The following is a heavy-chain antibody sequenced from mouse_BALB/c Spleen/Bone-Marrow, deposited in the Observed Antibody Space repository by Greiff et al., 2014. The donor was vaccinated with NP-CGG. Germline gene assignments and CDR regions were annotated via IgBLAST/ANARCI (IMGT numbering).Heavy chain of an antibody. CDR3: TRSRRAMDH. V-gene: IGHV1S81*02. J-gene: IGHJ4*01. Sequence: ESGAELVKPGASVKLSCKASGYTLTSYYMCWVKQRPGQGLEWIGEINPSNGGTNFNEKFKSKATLTVDKSSSTAYMSLSSPTSEDSAVYYCTRSRRAMDHWGQGTSVTVSS. D-gene: IGHD2-12*01. CDR1: GYTLTSYY. CDR2: INPSNGGT.